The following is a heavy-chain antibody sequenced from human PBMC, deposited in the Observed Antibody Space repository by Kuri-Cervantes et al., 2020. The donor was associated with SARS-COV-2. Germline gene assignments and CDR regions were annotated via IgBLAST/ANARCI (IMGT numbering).Heavy chain of an antibody. Sequence: GGSLRLSCSALGFTFSNYGMHWVRQAPGKGLEWVAVISYDGSDRYYADSVKGRFTISRDNSKNTLYLQMNSLRAEDTAVYYCAKVWSGSYSHYYYYAMDVWGQGTTVTVSS. J-gene: IGHJ6*02. D-gene: IGHD3-10*01. CDR3: AKVWSGSYSHYYYYAMDV. CDR1: GFTFSNYG. CDR2: ISYDGSDR. V-gene: IGHV3-30*18.